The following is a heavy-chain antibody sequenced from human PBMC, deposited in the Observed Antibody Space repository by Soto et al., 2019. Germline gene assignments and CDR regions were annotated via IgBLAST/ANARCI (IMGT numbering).Heavy chain of an antibody. CDR3: ARGWGYDSTDYYYAY. CDR1: GGSFNRHT. V-gene: IGHV1-69*01. Sequence: QVQLVQSGAAVRKPGSSVRVSCTASGGSFNRHTISWVRQDPGQGLEWMGGIIPIFGTANHAQKFQGRVTIIADESTSTVYMELSSLRSDDTAIYYCARGWGYDSTDYYYAYWGQGTLVIVSS. D-gene: IGHD3-22*01. J-gene: IGHJ4*02. CDR2: IIPIFGTA.